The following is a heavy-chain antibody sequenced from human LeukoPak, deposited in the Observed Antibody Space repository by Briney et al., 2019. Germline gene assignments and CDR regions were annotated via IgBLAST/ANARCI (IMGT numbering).Heavy chain of an antibody. Sequence: RGESLQISCKGSGYSFTSYWIGWVRQLPGKGLEWMGIIYPGDSDTRYSPSFQGQVTISADKSISTAYLQWSSLKASDTAMYYCARHCRNYYYYMDVWGKGTTVTVSS. CDR1: GYSFTSYW. V-gene: IGHV5-51*01. J-gene: IGHJ6*03. CDR3: ARHCRNYYYYMDV. CDR2: IYPGDSDT. D-gene: IGHD2-15*01.